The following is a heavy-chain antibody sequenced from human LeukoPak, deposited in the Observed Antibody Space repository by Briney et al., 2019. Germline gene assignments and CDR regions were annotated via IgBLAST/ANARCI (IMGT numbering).Heavy chain of an antibody. CDR1: GGSISGYY. J-gene: IGHJ5*02. CDR2: IYSSGSG. CDR3: ARLHAARAEEFDP. V-gene: IGHV4-59*03. Sequence: SETLSLTCTVSGGSISGYYWSWIRQPPGKGLEWIGYIYSSGSGSYNPSLISRATILVNTSKNQFSLTLTSATAADTALYYSARLHAARAEEFDPWGQGTLVTVSS. D-gene: IGHD2-15*01.